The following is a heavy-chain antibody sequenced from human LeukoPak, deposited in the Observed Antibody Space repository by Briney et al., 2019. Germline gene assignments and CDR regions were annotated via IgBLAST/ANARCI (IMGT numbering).Heavy chain of an antibody. CDR3: ARGGGLDV. CDR1: GFTFSSSA. J-gene: IGHJ6*02. Sequence: LSGGSLRLSCAASGFTFSSSAMSWVRQVPGKGLEWVASINHNGNVNYYVDSVKGRFTISRDNAKNSLYLQMSNLRAEDTAVYFCARGGGLDVWGQGAAVTVSS. V-gene: IGHV3-7*03. CDR2: INHNGNVN. D-gene: IGHD3-16*01.